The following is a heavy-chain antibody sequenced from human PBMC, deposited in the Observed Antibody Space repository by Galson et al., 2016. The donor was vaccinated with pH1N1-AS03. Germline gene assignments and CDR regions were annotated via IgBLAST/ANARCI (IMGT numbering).Heavy chain of an antibody. CDR2: ISTDGSST. J-gene: IGHJ6*02. CDR1: GFTFSRYW. Sequence: SLRLSCAASGFTFSRYWMHWVRQPPGKGLVWVSRISTDGSSTTYADSVKGRFTVSRDNAKNTLYLQMNGLRAEDTAIYYCAREGSYADTYYYHYGMDVWGQGTTVTVSS. D-gene: IGHD3-16*01. CDR3: AREGSYADTYYYHYGMDV. V-gene: IGHV3-74*03.